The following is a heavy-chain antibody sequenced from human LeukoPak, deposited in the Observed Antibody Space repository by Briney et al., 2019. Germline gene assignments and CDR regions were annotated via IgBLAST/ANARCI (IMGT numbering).Heavy chain of an antibody. V-gene: IGHV4-30-4*07. CDR2: IYYSGST. D-gene: IGHD3-10*01. CDR1: GGSISSGGYS. Sequence: SQTLSLTCAVSGGSISSGGYSWSWIRQPPGKGLEWIGYIYYSGSTYYNPSLKSRVTISVDTSKNQFSLKLSSVTAADTAVYYCARAPMVRGVSFDYWGQGTLVTVSS. J-gene: IGHJ4*02. CDR3: ARAPMVRGVSFDY.